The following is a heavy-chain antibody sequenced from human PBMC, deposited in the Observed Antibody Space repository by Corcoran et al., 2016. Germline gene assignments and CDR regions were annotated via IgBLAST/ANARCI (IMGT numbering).Heavy chain of an antibody. D-gene: IGHD2-2*01. J-gene: IGHJ5*02. V-gene: IGHV3-33*01. CDR3: ARDVDTSSRYNRFDP. CDR1: GFIFNHYG. CDR2: FWADGTKT. Sequence: QVQLVESGGGVVQPGTSLRLSCATSGFIFNHYGIHWVRQPPGKGLEWVAVFWADGTKTYYADSVKGRFTVSRDSSKNTHYLQMDSLRVEDTAVYYCARDVDTSSRYNRFDPWGQGTLVTVSS.